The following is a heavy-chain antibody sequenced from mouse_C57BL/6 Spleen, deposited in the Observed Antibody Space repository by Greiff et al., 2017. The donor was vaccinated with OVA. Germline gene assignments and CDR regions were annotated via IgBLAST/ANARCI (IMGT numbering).Heavy chain of an antibody. CDR1: GYSITSGYD. CDR2: IRYSGST. CDR3: ARSGFDY. Sequence: EVKLQESGPGMVKPSQSLSLTCTVTGYSITSGYDWHWIRHVPGNKLEWMGYIRYSGSTNYNPSLKSRISITHDTSKNHFFLKLNSVTTEDTAAYYCARSGFDYWGKGTTLTVSS. V-gene: IGHV3-1*01. J-gene: IGHJ2*01.